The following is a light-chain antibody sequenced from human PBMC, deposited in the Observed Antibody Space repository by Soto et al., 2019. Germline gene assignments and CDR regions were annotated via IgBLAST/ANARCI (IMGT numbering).Light chain of an antibody. J-gene: IGLJ1*01. V-gene: IGLV1-40*01. Sequence: LLTQPPSVSGAPGQRVTISCTGSSSNIGAGYDVHWYQQLPGTAPKLLIYGNSNRPSGVPDRFSGSKSGTSASLAITGLQAEDEADYYCQSYDSSLSGSYVFGTGTKVTVL. CDR3: QSYDSSLSGSYV. CDR1: SSNIGAGYD. CDR2: GNS.